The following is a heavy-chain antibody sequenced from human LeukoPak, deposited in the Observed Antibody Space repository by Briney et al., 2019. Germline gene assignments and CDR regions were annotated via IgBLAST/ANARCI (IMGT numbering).Heavy chain of an antibody. V-gene: IGHV4-34*01. CDR3: ARLPLAAAGRGYYYYYGMDV. CDR2: INHSGST. J-gene: IGHJ6*02. CDR1: GGSFSGYY. D-gene: IGHD6-13*01. Sequence: SETLSLTCAVYGGSFSGYYWSWIRQPPGKGLEWIGEINHSGSTNYNPPLKSRVTISVDTSKNQFSLNLSSVTAADTAVYYCARLPLAAAGRGYYYYYGMDVWGQGTTVTVSS.